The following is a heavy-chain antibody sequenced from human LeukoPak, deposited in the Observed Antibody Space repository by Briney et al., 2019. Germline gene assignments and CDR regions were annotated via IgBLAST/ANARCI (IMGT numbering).Heavy chain of an antibody. J-gene: IGHJ3*02. V-gene: IGHV4-4*02. CDR3: AREGGGDYAHGFDI. CDR2: INLSGST. D-gene: IGHD4-17*01. CDR1: NGSISSSNW. Sequence: PSETLSLTCVVCNGSISSSNWWSWVRQPPGKGLEWIGEINLSGSTNYNPSLKSRVIISIDKSKNHFSLKLSSVTAADTAVYYCAREGGGDYAHGFDIWGQGTMVTVSS.